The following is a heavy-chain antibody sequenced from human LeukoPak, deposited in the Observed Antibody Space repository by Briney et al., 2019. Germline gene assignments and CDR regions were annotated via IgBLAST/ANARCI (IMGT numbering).Heavy chain of an antibody. V-gene: IGHV3-11*01. CDR3: ARDIVVVPAAIPSPFDY. D-gene: IGHD2-2*02. Sequence: GGSLRLSCAASGFTFSDYYMSWIRQAPGKGLEWVSYISSSGSTIYYTDSVKGRFTISRDNAKNSLYLQMNGLRAEDTAVYYCARDIVVVPAAIPSPFDYWGQGTLVTVSS. J-gene: IGHJ4*02. CDR2: ISSSGSTI. CDR1: GFTFSDYY.